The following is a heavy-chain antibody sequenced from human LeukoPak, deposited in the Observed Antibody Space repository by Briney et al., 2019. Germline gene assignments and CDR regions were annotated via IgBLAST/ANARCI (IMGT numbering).Heavy chain of an antibody. V-gene: IGHV3-33*06. J-gene: IGHJ4*02. CDR2: IWSDGSNK. CDR3: AKDYRVGASQQDY. D-gene: IGHD1-26*01. CDR1: GFTFSNHG. Sequence: GRSLRLSCAASGFTFSNHGMHWVRQAPGKGLEWVAIIWSDGSNKYYADSVKGRFTTSRDNSRNTLYLQMNSLRAEGTALYYCAKDYRVGASQQDYWGQGTLVTVSS.